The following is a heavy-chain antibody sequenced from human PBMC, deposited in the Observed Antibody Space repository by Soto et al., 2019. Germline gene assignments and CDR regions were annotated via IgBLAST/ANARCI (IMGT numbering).Heavy chain of an antibody. J-gene: IGHJ5*02. D-gene: IGHD3-10*01. CDR2: IYYSGNT. CDR1: GGSTSSDNY. Sequence: SETLSLTCTVSGGSTSSDNYWSWIRQPPGKGLEWIGHIYYSGNTDYNPSLKSRLAISIDTSKNQFSLRLSSVTAADMAVYYCARAVSPYFGTWFDPWGQGTLVTVSS. CDR3: ARAVSPYFGTWFDP. V-gene: IGHV4-30-4*01.